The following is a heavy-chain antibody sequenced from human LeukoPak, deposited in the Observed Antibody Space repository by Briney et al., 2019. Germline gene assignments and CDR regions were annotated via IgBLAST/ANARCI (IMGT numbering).Heavy chain of an antibody. CDR2: IVVGSGNT. CDR3: AAGLYNWNDVLDGMDV. CDR1: GFTFTSSA. V-gene: IGHV1-58*02. J-gene: IGHJ6*02. D-gene: IGHD1-1*01. Sequence: SVKVSCKASGFTFTSSAMQWVRQARGQRLEWIGWIVVGSGNTNYAQKFQERVTITRDMSTSTAYMELSSLRSEDTAVYYCAAGLYNWNDVLDGMDVWGQGTTVTVSS.